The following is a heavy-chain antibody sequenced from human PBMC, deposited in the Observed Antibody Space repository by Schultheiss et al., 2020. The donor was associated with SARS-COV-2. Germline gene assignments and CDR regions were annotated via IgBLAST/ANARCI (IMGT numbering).Heavy chain of an antibody. CDR2: IYYSGST. Sequence: SETLSLTCAVYGGSFSGYYWSWIRQPPGKGLEWIGYIYYSGSTNYNPSLKSRVTMSVDTSKNQFSLKLSSVTAADTAVYYCASLTGDAAVGAFDIWGQGTMVTVSS. CDR1: GGSFSGYY. CDR3: ASLTGDAAVGAFDI. J-gene: IGHJ3*02. D-gene: IGHD7-27*01. V-gene: IGHV4-59*12.